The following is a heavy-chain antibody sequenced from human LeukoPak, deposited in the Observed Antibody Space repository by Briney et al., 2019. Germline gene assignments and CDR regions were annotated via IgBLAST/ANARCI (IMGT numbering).Heavy chain of an antibody. CDR2: IYYSGST. V-gene: IGHV4-59*12. CDR1: GGSISSYY. Sequence: SSETLSLTCTVSGGSISSYYWSWIRQPPGKGLEWIGYIYYSGSTNYNPSLKSRVTISVDTSKNQFSLKLSSVTAADTAVYYCARGNIAARQGSPYYYYGMDVWGQGTTVTVSS. J-gene: IGHJ6*02. D-gene: IGHD6-6*01. CDR3: ARGNIAARQGSPYYYYGMDV.